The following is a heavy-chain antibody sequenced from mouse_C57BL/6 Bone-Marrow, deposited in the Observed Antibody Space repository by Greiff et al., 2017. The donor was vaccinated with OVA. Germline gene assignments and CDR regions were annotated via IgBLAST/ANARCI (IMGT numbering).Heavy chain of an antibody. CDR1: GYTFTDYE. D-gene: IGHD2-4*01. V-gene: IGHV1-15*01. Sequence: VQLQQSGAELVRPGASVTLSCKASGYTFTDYEMHWVKQTPVHGLEWIGAIDPETGGTAYNQKFKGKAILTADKSSSTAYMELRSLTSEDSAVDYCTSYYDYDAGYYLDYWGQGTTLTVSS. J-gene: IGHJ2*01. CDR2: IDPETGGT. CDR3: TSYYDYDAGYYLDY.